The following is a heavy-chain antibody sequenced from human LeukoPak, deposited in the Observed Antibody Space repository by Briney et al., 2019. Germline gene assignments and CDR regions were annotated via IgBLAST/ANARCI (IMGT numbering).Heavy chain of an antibody. CDR3: ARDGTRGGHNPYYYFDY. CDR1: GFTFSSYS. V-gene: IGHV3-21*01. CDR2: ISSSSSYI. J-gene: IGHJ4*02. D-gene: IGHD5-24*01. Sequence: GGSLRLSCAASGFTFSSYSMNWVRQAPGKGLEWVSSISSSSSYIYYADSVKGRFTISRDNAKNSLYLQMNSLRAEDTAVYYCARDGTRGGHNPYYYFDYWGQGTLVTVSS.